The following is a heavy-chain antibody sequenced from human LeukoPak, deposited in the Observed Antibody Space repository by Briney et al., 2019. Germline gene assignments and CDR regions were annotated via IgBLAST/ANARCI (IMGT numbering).Heavy chain of an antibody. Sequence: PSETLSLTCTVSRGSINNYYWSRIRQPPGKGLEWIGYIYYSGSTNYNPSLRGRVTMSVDTSKNHFSLKLTSVTAADTAVYYCARYCGGDCNSSAFDFWGQGTMVTVSS. V-gene: IGHV4-59*01. J-gene: IGHJ3*01. CDR3: ARYCGGDCNSSAFDF. CDR1: RGSINNYY. CDR2: IYYSGST. D-gene: IGHD2-21*02.